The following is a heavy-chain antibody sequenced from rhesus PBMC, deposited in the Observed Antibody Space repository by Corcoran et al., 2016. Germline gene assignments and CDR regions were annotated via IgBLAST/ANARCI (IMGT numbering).Heavy chain of an antibody. CDR1: GGSISSSY. J-gene: IGHJ5-1*01. CDR2: ICGRGKST. V-gene: IGHV4-169*02. D-gene: IGHD4-29*01. Sequence: QLQLQESGPGLVKPSETLSVTCAVSGGSISSSYWSWIRPAPGKGLAWIGYICGRGKSTNNNPSLKSRVTLSVDTSKNQLYLKLSSVTAADTAVYYCASAGYGSHRFDVWGPGVLVTVSS. CDR3: ASAGYGSHRFDV.